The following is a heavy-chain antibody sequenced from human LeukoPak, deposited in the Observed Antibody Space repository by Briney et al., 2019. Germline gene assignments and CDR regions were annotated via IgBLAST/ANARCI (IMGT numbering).Heavy chain of an antibody. CDR1: GFTFINYG. D-gene: IGHD3-22*01. J-gene: IGHJ1*01. V-gene: IGHV3-23*01. Sequence: PGGSLRLSCAGSGFTFINYGMIWLRQAPGKGLEWVSSVSGSGTSTHYADSVKGRFTITRDNSKDTVDLQMNSLRAEDTAVYYCARDFGDTSDTYFQHWGQGTLVTVSS. CDR2: VSGSGTST. CDR3: ARDFGDTSDTYFQH.